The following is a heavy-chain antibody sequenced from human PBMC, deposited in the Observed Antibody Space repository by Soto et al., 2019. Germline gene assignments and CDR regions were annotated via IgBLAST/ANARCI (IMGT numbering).Heavy chain of an antibody. V-gene: IGHV4-31*03. D-gene: IGHD6-6*01. CDR2: IYYSGST. J-gene: IGHJ4*02. Sequence: PSETLSLTCTVSGGSISSGGYYWSWIRQHPGKGLEWIGYIYYSGSTYYNPSLKSRVTISVDTSKNQFSLKLSSVTAADTAVYYCARGRSSSSDFDYWGQGTLVTVSS. CDR1: GGSISSGGYY. CDR3: ARGRSSSSDFDY.